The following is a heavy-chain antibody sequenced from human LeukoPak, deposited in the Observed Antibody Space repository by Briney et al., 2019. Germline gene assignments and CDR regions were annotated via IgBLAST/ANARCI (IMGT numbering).Heavy chain of an antibody. CDR3: AKSFDWLLYGFDY. CDR1: GFTFSSYG. Sequence: PGGTLRLSCAASGFTFSSYGMSWVRQAPGKGLEWVSAISGSGGSTYYADSVKGRFTISRDNSKNTLYLQMNSLRAEDTAVYYCAKSFDWLLYGFDYWGQGTLVTVSS. J-gene: IGHJ4*02. CDR2: ISGSGGST. V-gene: IGHV3-23*01. D-gene: IGHD3-9*01.